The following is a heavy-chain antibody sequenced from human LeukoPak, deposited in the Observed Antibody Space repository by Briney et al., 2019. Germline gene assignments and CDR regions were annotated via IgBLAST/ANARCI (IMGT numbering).Heavy chain of an antibody. CDR3: TTAGRGATPSPFDY. D-gene: IGHD5-12*01. Sequence: GGSLRLSCAASGSTFSNAWMSWVRQAPGKGLEWVGRIKSKTDGGTTDYAAPVKGRFTISRDESKNTLYLQMNSLKTEDTAVYYCTTAGRGATPSPFDYWGQGTLVTVSS. J-gene: IGHJ4*02. CDR1: GSTFSNAW. CDR2: IKSKTDGGTT. V-gene: IGHV3-15*01.